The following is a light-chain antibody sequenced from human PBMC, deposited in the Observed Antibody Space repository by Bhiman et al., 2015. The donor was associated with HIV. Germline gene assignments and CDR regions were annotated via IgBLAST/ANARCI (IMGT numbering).Light chain of an antibody. Sequence: QSALTQPASVSGSPGQSITISCTGTRDDIGAYDYVSWYKHHPGEAPKLMIFDVTKRPSGVSDRFSGSKSGNAASLTISGLQSEDDAFYYCASYTTATTWVFGGGT. V-gene: IGLV2-14*03. CDR2: DVT. J-gene: IGLJ3*02. CDR1: RDDIGAYDY. CDR3: ASYTTATTWV.